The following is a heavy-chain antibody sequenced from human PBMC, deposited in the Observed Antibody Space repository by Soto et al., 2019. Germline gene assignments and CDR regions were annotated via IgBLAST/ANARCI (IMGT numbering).Heavy chain of an antibody. CDR2: MSGSGTTI. D-gene: IGHD6-6*01. V-gene: IGHV3-11*01. Sequence: QVQLVESGGGLVKPGGSLRLSCAASGLTFSDYYMSWVRQAPGKGLEWVSYMSGSGTTIYYADSVRGRFTISRDDAKNSLFLQINSLRAGDTAVYYCARGSTSGDYWGQGTLVTVSS. CDR3: ARGSTSGDY. J-gene: IGHJ4*02. CDR1: GLTFSDYY.